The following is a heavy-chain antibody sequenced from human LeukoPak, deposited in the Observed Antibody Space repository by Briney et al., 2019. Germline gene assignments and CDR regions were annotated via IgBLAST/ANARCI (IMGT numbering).Heavy chain of an antibody. CDR1: GFTFSSYW. Sequence: GGSLRLSCAASGFTFSSYWMSWVRQAPGKGLEWVANIKQDGSEKYYVDSVKGRFTISRDNAKNSLYLQMNSLRAEDTAVYYCAKGSLWFYYYMDVWGKGTTVTVSS. D-gene: IGHD3-10*01. CDR3: AKGSLWFYYYMDV. V-gene: IGHV3-7*03. CDR2: IKQDGSEK. J-gene: IGHJ6*03.